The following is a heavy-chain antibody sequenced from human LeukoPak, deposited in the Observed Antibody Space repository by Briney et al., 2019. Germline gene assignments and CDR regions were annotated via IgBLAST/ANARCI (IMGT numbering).Heavy chain of an antibody. CDR3: ARRDYDENAFDI. CDR1: GFTFDDYG. D-gene: IGHD4-17*01. Sequence: PGGSLRLSCAASGFTFDDYGMSWVRQAPGKGLEWVSGINWNGGSTGYADSVKGRFPISRDNAKNSLYLQMNSLRAEDTALYYCARRDYDENAFDIWGQGTMVTVSS. J-gene: IGHJ3*02. CDR2: INWNGGST. V-gene: IGHV3-20*04.